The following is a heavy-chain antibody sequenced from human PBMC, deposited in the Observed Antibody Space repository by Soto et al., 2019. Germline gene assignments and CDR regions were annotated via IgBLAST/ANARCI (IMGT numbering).Heavy chain of an antibody. CDR1: GGSISSSSYY. D-gene: IGHD2-2*01. V-gene: IGHV4-39*01. Sequence: SETLSLTCTVSGGSISSSSYYWGWIRQPPGKGLEWIGSIYYSGSTYYNPSLKSRVTISVDTSKNQFSLKLSSVTAADTAVYYCARHHTYCSSTSCLKEYNWFDPWGQGTLVTVSS. CDR3: ARHHTYCSSTSCLKEYNWFDP. CDR2: IYYSGST. J-gene: IGHJ5*02.